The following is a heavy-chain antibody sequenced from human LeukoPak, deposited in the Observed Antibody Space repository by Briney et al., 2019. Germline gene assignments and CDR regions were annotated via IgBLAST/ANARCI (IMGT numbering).Heavy chain of an antibody. CDR3: AKTGYSSGWSLYYFDY. CDR1: GFTFTSYT. D-gene: IGHD6-19*01. Sequence: PGGSLRLSCAASGFTFTSYTMNWVRQAPGKGLAWVSSISSSSNYIYYADSVKGRFTISRDNSKNTLYLQMNSLRAEDTAVYYCAKTGYSSGWSLYYFDYWGQGTLVTVSS. V-gene: IGHV3-21*04. CDR2: ISSSSNYI. J-gene: IGHJ4*02.